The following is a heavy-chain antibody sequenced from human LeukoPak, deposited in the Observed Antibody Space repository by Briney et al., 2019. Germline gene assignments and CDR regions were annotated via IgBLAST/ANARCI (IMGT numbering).Heavy chain of an antibody. V-gene: IGHV3-23*01. CDR2: ISGSGGST. CDR1: GFIFSDYW. J-gene: IGHJ4*02. D-gene: IGHD1-26*01. Sequence: GGSLRLSCAASGFIFSDYWMHWVRQAPGKGLEWVSAISGSGGSTYYADSVKGRFTISRDNSKNTLYLQMNSLRAEDTAVYYCAKPALSGSYYLTHFDYWGQGTLVTVSS. CDR3: AKPALSGSYYLTHFDY.